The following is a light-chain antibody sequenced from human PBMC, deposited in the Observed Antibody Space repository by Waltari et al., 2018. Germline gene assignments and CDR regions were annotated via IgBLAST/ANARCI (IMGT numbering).Light chain of an antibody. V-gene: IGLV2-14*01. CDR2: AVS. CDR1: SSDVGGYNY. Sequence: QSALTQPASVSGSPGQSIPISGPGTSSDVGGYNYVSWYQQHPGKAPKLMIYAVSNRPSGVSNRFSGSKSGNTASLTISGLQAEDEADYYCSSYTSSSTLVFGGGTKLTVL. CDR3: SSYTSSSTLV. J-gene: IGLJ2*01.